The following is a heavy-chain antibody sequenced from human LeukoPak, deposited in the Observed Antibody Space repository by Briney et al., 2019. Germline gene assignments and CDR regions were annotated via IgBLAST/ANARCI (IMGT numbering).Heavy chain of an antibody. CDR3: ARGSTRYYCYYMDV. CDR1: GGSFSGYY. Sequence: SETLSLTCAVYGGSFSGYYWSWIRQPPGKGLEWIGEINHSGSTNYNPSLKSRVTISVDTSKNQFSLKLSSVTAADTAVYYCARGSTRYYCYYMDVWGKGTTVTVSS. J-gene: IGHJ6*03. V-gene: IGHV4-34*01. CDR2: INHSGST. D-gene: IGHD3-16*02.